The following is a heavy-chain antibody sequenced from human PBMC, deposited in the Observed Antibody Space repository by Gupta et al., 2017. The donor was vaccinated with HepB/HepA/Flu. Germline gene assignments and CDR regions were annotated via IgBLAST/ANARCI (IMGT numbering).Heavy chain of an antibody. D-gene: IGHD3-9*01. J-gene: IGHJ3*01. Sequence: EVQLVESGGGLVQPGGSLSLSCAASGFTFCSYWMFWVRQAPGKGPEFGANIKRDGSVQSYLDSVRGRFTVSRDNAKNSLFLEMDSLRVEDTAVYYCARDWSPKISNRYYDALDLWGQGTMVTVSS. CDR1: GFTFCSYW. CDR3: ARDWSPKISNRYYDALDL. CDR2: IKRDGSVQ. V-gene: IGHV3-7*01.